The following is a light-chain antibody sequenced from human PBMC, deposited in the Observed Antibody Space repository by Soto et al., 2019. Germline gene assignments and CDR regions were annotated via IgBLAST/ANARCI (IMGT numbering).Light chain of an antibody. J-gene: IGKJ1*01. CDR3: QQYYTSPVT. V-gene: IGKV4-1*01. CDR2: WAS. Sequence: DILMTQSPDSLSVSLGERATINCKSSQTVLHGSNYLAWYQQRVGQPPKLLIYWASTRESGVPDRFSGSGSATDFTLTISSLQAEDVAVYYCQQYYTSPVTFGQGTKVEI. CDR1: QTVLHGSNY.